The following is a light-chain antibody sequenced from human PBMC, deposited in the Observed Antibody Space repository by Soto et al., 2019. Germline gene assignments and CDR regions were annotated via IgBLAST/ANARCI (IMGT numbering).Light chain of an antibody. CDR3: QQYNNWPPVT. V-gene: IGKV3-15*01. Sequence: EIVMTQSPATLSVSPGERATLSCRASKSVSSNLDWYQQKPGQAPRLLIYGASTRATGIPARFSGSGSGTEFTLTISSLQSEDFAVYYCQQYNNWPPVTVGGGTKVEIK. CDR1: KSVSSN. CDR2: GAS. J-gene: IGKJ4*01.